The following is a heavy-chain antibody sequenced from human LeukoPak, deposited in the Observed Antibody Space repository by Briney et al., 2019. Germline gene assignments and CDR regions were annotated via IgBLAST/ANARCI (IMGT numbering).Heavy chain of an antibody. CDR1: GFTFSSYA. CDR3: ASITYYYDSSGYDTLDY. CDR2: ISSSGSTI. V-gene: IGHV3-48*03. D-gene: IGHD3-22*01. Sequence: PGGSLRLSCAASGFTFSSYAMSWVRQAPGKGLEWVSYISSSGSTIYYADSVKGRFTISRDNAKNSLYLQMNSLRAEDTAVYYCASITYYYDSSGYDTLDYWGQGTLVTVSS. J-gene: IGHJ4*02.